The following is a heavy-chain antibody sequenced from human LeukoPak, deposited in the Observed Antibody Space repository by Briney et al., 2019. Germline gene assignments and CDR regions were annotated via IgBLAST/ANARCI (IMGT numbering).Heavy chain of an antibody. CDR1: GLTFSNYG. CDR3: ARTVVVITTFYGMDV. V-gene: IGHV3-30*03. CDR2: ISYDGSSK. Sequence: PGRSLRLSCAASGLTFSNYGIHWVRQAPGKGLEWVAVISYDGSSKFYADSVKGRFTISRDNSKNTLYLQMNSLRAEDTAVYYCARTVVVITTFYGMDVWGQGTTVTVSS. J-gene: IGHJ6*02. D-gene: IGHD3-22*01.